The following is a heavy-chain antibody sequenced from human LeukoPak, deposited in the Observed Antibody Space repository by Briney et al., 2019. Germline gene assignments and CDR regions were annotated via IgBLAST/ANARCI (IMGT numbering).Heavy chain of an antibody. CDR3: ARDAGYGDFNPGLRDY. CDR1: GFTFSSYS. Sequence: PGGSLRLSCAASGFTFSSYSMNWVRQAPGKGLEWVSSISSSSSYIYYADSVEGRFTISRDNAKNSLYLQMNSLRAEDTAVYYCARDAGYGDFNPGLRDYWGQGTLVTVSS. J-gene: IGHJ4*02. V-gene: IGHV3-21*01. D-gene: IGHD4-17*01. CDR2: ISSSSSYI.